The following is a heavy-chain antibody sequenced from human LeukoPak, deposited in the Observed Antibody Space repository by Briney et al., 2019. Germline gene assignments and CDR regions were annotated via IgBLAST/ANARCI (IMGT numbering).Heavy chain of an antibody. D-gene: IGHD5-18*01. J-gene: IGHJ4*02. V-gene: IGHV4-61*01. Sequence: PSETLSLTCDVSGVSINTCCYYWSWIRQPPGKGLEWIGYKYYSGSTRYNSSLRSRLTISLDTSKNQFSLRLTSVTAADTAVYYCARGRSYGFDFDSWGPGTLVIVSS. CDR2: KYYSGST. CDR1: GVSINTCCYY. CDR3: ARGRSYGFDFDS.